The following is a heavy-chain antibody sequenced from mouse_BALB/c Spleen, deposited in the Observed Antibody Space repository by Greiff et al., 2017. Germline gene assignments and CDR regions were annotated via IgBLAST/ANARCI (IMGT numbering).Heavy chain of an antibody. Sequence: VQLQQSGAELVRPGVSVKISCKGSGYTFTDYAMHWVKQSHAKSLEWIGVISTYYGDASYNQKFKGKATMTVDKSSSTAYMELARLTSEDSAIYYCARSWGSYAMDYWGQGTSVTVSS. V-gene: IGHV1S137*01. D-gene: IGHD4-1*01. CDR3: ARSWGSYAMDY. J-gene: IGHJ4*01. CDR2: ISTYYGDA. CDR1: GYTFTDYA.